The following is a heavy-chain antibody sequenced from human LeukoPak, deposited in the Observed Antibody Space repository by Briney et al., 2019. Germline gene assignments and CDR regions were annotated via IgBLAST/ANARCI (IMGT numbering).Heavy chain of an antibody. CDR2: IWYEGGKK. D-gene: IGHD2-15*01. CDR3: VRYCNGGSCYRAAFDV. Sequence: GGSLRLSCAASGFTFSDYGMYWVRQAPGRGLEWVALIWYEGGKKYYTDSVRGRFTISRDNSKNTLYLQMNSLRAEDTAVYYCVRYCNGGSCYRAAFDVWGPGTMVTVSS. J-gene: IGHJ3*01. CDR1: GFTFSDYG. V-gene: IGHV3-33*01.